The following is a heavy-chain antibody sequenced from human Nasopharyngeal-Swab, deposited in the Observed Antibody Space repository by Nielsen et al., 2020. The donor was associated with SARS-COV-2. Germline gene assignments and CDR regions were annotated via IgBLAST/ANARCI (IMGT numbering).Heavy chain of an antibody. CDR2: ISAYNGNT. Sequence: ASVKVSCKASGYTFTSYGISWVRQAPGQGLEWMGWISAYNGNTNYAQKLQGRVTMTTDTSTSTAYMELRSLRSDDTAVYYCARVWGRDGYTIRRDYWGQGTLVTVSS. CDR3: ARVWGRDGYTIRRDY. V-gene: IGHV1-18*01. J-gene: IGHJ4*02. CDR1: GYTFTSYG. D-gene: IGHD5-24*01.